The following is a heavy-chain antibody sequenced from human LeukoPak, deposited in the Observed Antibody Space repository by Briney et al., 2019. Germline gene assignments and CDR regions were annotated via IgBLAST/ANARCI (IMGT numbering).Heavy chain of an antibody. J-gene: IGHJ5*02. CDR1: GGSISSSSYY. Sequence: PSETLSLTYTVSGGSISSSSYYWGWIRQPPGKGLEWIGSIYYSGSTNYNPSLKSRVTISVDTSKNQFSLKLSSVTAADTAVYYCARHHRWFDPWGQGTLVTVSS. CDR3: ARHHRWFDP. V-gene: IGHV4-39*01. CDR2: IYYSGST.